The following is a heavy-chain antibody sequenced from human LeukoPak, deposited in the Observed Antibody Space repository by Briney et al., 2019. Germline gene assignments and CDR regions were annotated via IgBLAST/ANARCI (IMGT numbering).Heavy chain of an antibody. J-gene: IGHJ6*03. CDR1: GGTFSSYA. D-gene: IGHD2-8*01. CDR2: IIPIFGTA. CDR3: ARSKGYAIGGNYYYYMDV. Sequence: GASVKVSCKASGGTFSSYAISWVRQAPGQGLEWMGGIIPIFGTANYAQKFQGRVTITADKSTSTAYMELSSLRSEDTAVYYCARSKGYAIGGNYYYYMDVWGKGTTATVSS. V-gene: IGHV1-69*06.